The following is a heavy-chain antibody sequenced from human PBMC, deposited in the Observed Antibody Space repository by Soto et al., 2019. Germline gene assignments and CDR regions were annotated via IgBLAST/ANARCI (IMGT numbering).Heavy chain of an antibody. CDR3: ARDSLKGADYYAPSVLGYYYGMDV. CDR1: AGSISSGGYY. V-gene: IGHV4-31*03. J-gene: IGHJ6*02. Sequence: QVQLQESGPGLVKPSQTLSLTCTVSAGSISSGGYYWSWIRQHPGKGLEWIGYIYYMGSTNYSLALKSRVTISVDTSKNQFALKLSSVTAEDTAVYYCARDSLKGADYYAPSVLGYYYGMDVWGQGTTVTVSS. D-gene: IGHD3-10*01. CDR2: IYYMGST.